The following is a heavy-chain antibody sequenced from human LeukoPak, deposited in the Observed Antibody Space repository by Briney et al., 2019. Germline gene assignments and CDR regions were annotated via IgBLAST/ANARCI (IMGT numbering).Heavy chain of an antibody. Sequence: PSETLSLTCTVSAGSISSSSYYWGWIRQPPGKGLEWIGSIYYSGSTYYNPSLKSRFTISVDTSKNQFSLKLSSVTAADTAVYYCARHGRGGSFRDDAFDIWGQGTMVTVSS. V-gene: IGHV4-39*01. J-gene: IGHJ3*02. D-gene: IGHD2-15*01. CDR3: ARHGRGGSFRDDAFDI. CDR2: IYYSGST. CDR1: AGSISSSSYY.